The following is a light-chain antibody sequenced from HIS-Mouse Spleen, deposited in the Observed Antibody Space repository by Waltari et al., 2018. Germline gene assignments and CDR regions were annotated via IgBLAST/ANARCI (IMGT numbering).Light chain of an antibody. Sequence: EIVLTQSPGTLSLSPGERATLSCRASQSVSSSYLAWYQQKPGQAPRLLIYGASSRATGIPDRFSGSGSGTDVTLTISRLDPEDFAVYYCQQYGSSPLTFGGGTKVEIK. CDR1: QSVSSSY. J-gene: IGKJ4*01. CDR3: QQYGSSPLT. V-gene: IGKV3-20*01. CDR2: GAS.